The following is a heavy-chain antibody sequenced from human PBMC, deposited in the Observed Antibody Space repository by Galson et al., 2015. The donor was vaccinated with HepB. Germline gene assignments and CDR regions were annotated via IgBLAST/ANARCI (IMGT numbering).Heavy chain of an antibody. V-gene: IGHV3-30*04. CDR1: GFTFSSYA. Sequence: SLRLSCAASGFTFSSYAMHWVRQAPGKGLEWVAVISYDGSNKYYADSVKGRFTISRDNSKNTLYLQMNSLRAEDTAVYYCARGGYYCGGDCPEYFQHWGQGTLVTVSS. J-gene: IGHJ1*01. CDR2: ISYDGSNK. D-gene: IGHD2-21*02. CDR3: ARGGYYCGGDCPEYFQH.